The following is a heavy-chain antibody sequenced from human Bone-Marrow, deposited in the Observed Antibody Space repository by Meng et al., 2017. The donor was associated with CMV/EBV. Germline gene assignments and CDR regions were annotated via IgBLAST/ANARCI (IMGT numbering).Heavy chain of an antibody. D-gene: IGHD3-3*01. CDR1: GFTFSNAW. J-gene: IGHJ6*02. CDR2: IKSKTDGGTT. V-gene: IGHV3-15*01. Sequence: GESLKISCAASGFTFSNAWMSWVRQAPGKGLEWVGRIKSKTDGGTTDYAAPVKGRFTISRDDSKNTLYLQMNSLRAEDTAVYYCAKALSPSYYDFWSGYSPRHGMDVWGQGTTVTVSS. CDR3: AKALSPSYYDFWSGYSPRHGMDV.